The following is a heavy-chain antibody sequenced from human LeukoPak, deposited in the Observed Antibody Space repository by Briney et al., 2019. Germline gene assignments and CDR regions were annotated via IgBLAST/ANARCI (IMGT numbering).Heavy chain of an antibody. CDR3: AAGVGYTYGLSLGATALISDI. D-gene: IGHD5-18*01. CDR1: VFTFSGCA. V-gene: IGHV1-58*02. CDR2: IVVGTGKK. Sequence: ASVKVSCKASVFTFSGCAMQWLRQARGQRLEWIGWIVVGTGKKDYAQRFQERVTITTDMTTSTAYMELSSLRSEDTAVYYCAAGVGYTYGLSLGATALISDIWGQGTKVTV. J-gene: IGHJ3*02.